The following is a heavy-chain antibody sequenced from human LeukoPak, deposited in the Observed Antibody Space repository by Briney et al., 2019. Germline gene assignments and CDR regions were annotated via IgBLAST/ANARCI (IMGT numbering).Heavy chain of an antibody. CDR1: GFTFFSYA. CDR2: ISSDGSNK. J-gene: IGHJ6*02. V-gene: IGHV3-30*04. Sequence: GGSLRLSCAASGFTFFSYAMHWVRQAPGKGLEWVAVISSDGSNKYYADSVKGRFTISRDNSKNTLSLQMDSLRTEDTAVYFCASGFGEVQYYFFYGMDVWGQGTTVTVSS. CDR3: ASGFGEVQYYFFYGMDV. D-gene: IGHD3-10*01.